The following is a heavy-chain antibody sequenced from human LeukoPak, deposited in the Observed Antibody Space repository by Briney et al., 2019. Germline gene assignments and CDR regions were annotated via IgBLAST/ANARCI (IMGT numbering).Heavy chain of an antibody. CDR1: DYTLLTYG. Sequence: ASVKVSCKASDYTLLTYGITWVRQAPRQGIEWMGWISTYNGNTHYAQKLQGRVTMTTDTSTRTAYMELRSLTSNDTGTYYCARPAKGAYYYYYMDVWGRGTTVTVSS. V-gene: IGHV1-18*01. CDR2: ISTYNGNT. D-gene: IGHD2-2*01. J-gene: IGHJ6*03. CDR3: ARPAKGAYYYYYMDV.